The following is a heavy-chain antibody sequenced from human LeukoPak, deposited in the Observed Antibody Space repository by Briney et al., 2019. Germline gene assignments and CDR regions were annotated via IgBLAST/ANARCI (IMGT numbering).Heavy chain of an antibody. CDR2: LYTSGTT. CDR1: GGSISSGSYY. V-gene: IGHV4-61*02. D-gene: IGHD4-11*01. J-gene: IGHJ5*02. Sequence: PSETLPLTCTVSGGSISSGSYYWSWIRQPAGKGLEWIGRLYTSGTTTYNPSLKSRVTISVDTSKNQFSLKLSSVTAADTAVYYCAREDYTYPTSGPFDPWGQGTLVTVSS. CDR3: AREDYTYPTSGPFDP.